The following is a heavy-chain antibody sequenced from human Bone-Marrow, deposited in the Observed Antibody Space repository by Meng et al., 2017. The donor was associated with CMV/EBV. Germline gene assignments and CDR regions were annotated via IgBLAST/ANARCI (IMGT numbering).Heavy chain of an antibody. CDR2: ISSSSSYI. Sequence: GGSLRLSCAASGFTFSSYSMNWVRQAPGKGLEWVSSISSSSSYIYYADSVKGRFTISRDNAKNSLYLQMNSLRAEDTAVCYCARSGQGNYFDYWGQGTLVTVSS. CDR1: GFTFSSYS. J-gene: IGHJ4*02. V-gene: IGHV3-21*01. D-gene: IGHD3-10*01. CDR3: ARSGQGNYFDY.